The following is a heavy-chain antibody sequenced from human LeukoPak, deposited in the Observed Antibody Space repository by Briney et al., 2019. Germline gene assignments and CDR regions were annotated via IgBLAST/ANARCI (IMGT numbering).Heavy chain of an antibody. CDR2: ISGSGGST. Sequence: GGSLRLSCAASGFTFSSYAMSWVRQAPGKGLEWVSAISGSGGSTYYADSMKGRFTISRDNSKNTLYLQMNSLRAEDTAVYYCAKTARGLWFGGQRWFDPWGQGTLVTVSS. J-gene: IGHJ5*02. D-gene: IGHD3-10*01. V-gene: IGHV3-23*01. CDR3: AKTARGLWFGGQRWFDP. CDR1: GFTFSSYA.